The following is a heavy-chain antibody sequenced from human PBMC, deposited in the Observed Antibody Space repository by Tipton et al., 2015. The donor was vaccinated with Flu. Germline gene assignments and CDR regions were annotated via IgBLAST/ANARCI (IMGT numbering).Heavy chain of an antibody. CDR2: INSDGSSI. CDR3: ARAVYDSSGYYPDSSDI. J-gene: IGHJ3*02. CDR1: GFTFSSYW. V-gene: IGHV3-74*01. D-gene: IGHD3-22*01. Sequence: SLRLSCAASGFTFSSYWMRWVRQAPGKGLVWVSRINSDGSSISYAGSVKGRFTISRDNAKNTLYLQMNSLRVEDTALYYCARAVYDSSGYYPDSSDIWGQGTMVTVSS.